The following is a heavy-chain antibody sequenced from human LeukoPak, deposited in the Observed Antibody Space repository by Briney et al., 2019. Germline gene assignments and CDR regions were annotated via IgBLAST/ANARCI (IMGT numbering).Heavy chain of an antibody. V-gene: IGHV4-39*01. CDR3: ARYYYDSSGYYGARYNWFDP. CDR1: GGSISSSSYY. Sequence: KSSETLSLTCTVSGGSISSSSYYWGWIRQPPGKGLEWIVSIYYSGSTYYNPSLKSRVTISVDTSKNQFSLKLSSVTAADTAVYYCARYYYDSSGYYGARYNWFDPWGQGTTVTISS. J-gene: IGHJ5*02. D-gene: IGHD3-22*01. CDR2: IYYSGST.